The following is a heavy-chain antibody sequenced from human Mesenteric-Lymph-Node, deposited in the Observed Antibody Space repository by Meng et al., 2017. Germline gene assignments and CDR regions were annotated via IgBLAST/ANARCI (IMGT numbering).Heavy chain of an antibody. CDR3: ARDPGGLLWFGELFKYWYFDL. CDR2: IYYSGIT. V-gene: IGHV4-59*12. Sequence: SETLSLTCTVSGGSISSYYWSWIRQPPGKGLEWIGYIYYSGITNYNPSLKSRVTISVDTSKNQFSLKMSSVTAADTAVYYCARDPGGLLWFGELFKYWYFDLWGRGTLVTVSS. CDR1: GGSISSYY. J-gene: IGHJ2*01. D-gene: IGHD3-10*01.